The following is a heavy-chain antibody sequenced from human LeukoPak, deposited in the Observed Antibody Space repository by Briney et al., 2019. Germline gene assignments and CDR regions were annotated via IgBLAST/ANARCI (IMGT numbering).Heavy chain of an antibody. D-gene: IGHD6-13*01. Sequence: SETLSLTCAVYGGSFSGYYWSWIRQPPGEGLEWIGEINHSGSTNYNPSLKSRVTISVDTSKNQFSLKLSSVTAADTAVYYCARGVAAAGTWHYYYYGMDVWGQGTTVTVSS. CDR2: INHSGST. V-gene: IGHV4-34*01. J-gene: IGHJ6*02. CDR3: ARGVAAAGTWHYYYYGMDV. CDR1: GGSFSGYY.